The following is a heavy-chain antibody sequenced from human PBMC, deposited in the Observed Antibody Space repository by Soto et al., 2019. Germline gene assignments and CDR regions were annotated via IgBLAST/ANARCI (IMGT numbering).Heavy chain of an antibody. D-gene: IGHD3-16*01. CDR3: ARSGHTFGGVV. CDR2: IFYTGNT. J-gene: IGHJ4*02. Sequence: SETLSLTCTVSGASMTDHYRSWIRQPPGKGLEYIGYIFYTGNTNYNSSFKSRVTMSIDMSRNQISLNLNSVTAADTAVYYCARSGHTFGGVVWGQGILVTVSS. V-gene: IGHV4-59*11. CDR1: GASMTDHY.